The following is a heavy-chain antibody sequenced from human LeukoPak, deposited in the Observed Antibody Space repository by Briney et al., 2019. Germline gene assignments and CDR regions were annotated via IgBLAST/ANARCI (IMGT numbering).Heavy chain of an antibody. CDR3: ARRSTVAGRGRFDP. J-gene: IGHJ5*02. CDR2: VHHSGST. D-gene: IGHD6-19*01. CDR1: GGSIRSTSYY. V-gene: IGHV4-39*01. Sequence: SETLSLTCTVSGGSIRSTSYYWGRIRQPPGKGLEWLGSVHHSGSTYDNPSLKSRVTISVDTSKNQFSLKLISVTAADTAVYYCARRSTVAGRGRFDPWGQGTLVTVSS.